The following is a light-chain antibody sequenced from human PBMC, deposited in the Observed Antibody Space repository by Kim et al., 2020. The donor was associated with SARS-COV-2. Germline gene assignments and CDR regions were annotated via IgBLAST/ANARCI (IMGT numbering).Light chain of an antibody. CDR3: QQYYSYPVT. V-gene: IGKV1D-16*01. CDR2: AAS. J-gene: IGKJ5*01. Sequence: ASVRDRVTITCRASQDIRRWLAWYQQKPGRAPKPLIYAASSLHSGAPSRFSGSGSGTDFTLTINSLQPEDFATYYCQQYYSYPVTFGPGTRLEIK. CDR1: QDIRRW.